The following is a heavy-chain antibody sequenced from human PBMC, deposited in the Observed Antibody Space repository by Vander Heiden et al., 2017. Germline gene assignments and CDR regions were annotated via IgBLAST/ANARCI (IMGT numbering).Heavy chain of an antibody. D-gene: IGHD3-22*01. CDR1: GFTFGDYA. CDR2: IRSKAYGGTT. V-gene: IGHV3-49*03. J-gene: IGHJ4*02. CDR3: TRWSSGYYSYFDY. Sequence: EVQLVESGGGLVQPGRSLRLSCTASGFTFGDYAMSWFRQAPGKGLGWVGFIRSKAYGGTTEYAASVKGRFTISRDDSKSIAYLQMNSLKTEDTAVYYCTRWSSGYYSYFDYWGQGTLVTVSS.